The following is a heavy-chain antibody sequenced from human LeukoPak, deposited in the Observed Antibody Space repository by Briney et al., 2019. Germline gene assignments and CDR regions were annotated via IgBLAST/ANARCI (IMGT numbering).Heavy chain of an antibody. CDR1: GITLSNYG. CDR3: AKRGVVIRVILVGFHKEAYYFDS. V-gene: IGHV3-23*01. CDR2: ISDTGGRT. J-gene: IGHJ4*02. D-gene: IGHD3-22*01. Sequence: GGSLRLSCAVSGITLSNYGMTWGRQAPGKGLEWVAGISDTGGRTNYADSVKGRFTISRDNPKNTLYLQMNSLRAEDTAVYFCAKRGVVIRVILVGFHKEAYYFDSWGQGALVTVSS.